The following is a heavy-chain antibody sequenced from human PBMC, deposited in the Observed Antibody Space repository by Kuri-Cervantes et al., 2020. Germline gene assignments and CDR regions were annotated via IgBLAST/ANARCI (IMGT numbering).Heavy chain of an antibody. D-gene: IGHD3-3*01. CDR1: GFALDDYA. Sequence: GGSLRLSCGVSGFALDDYAMYWVRQVPGKGLEWVSGISWNSGSIGYADSEKGRFTVSRDNAKNSLYLQMNSLRAEDTAVYYCARDLSDFWSGRSLSNYYYMDVWGKGTTVTVSS. CDR3: ARDLSDFWSGRSLSNYYYMDV. CDR2: ISWNSGSI. V-gene: IGHV3-9*01. J-gene: IGHJ6*03.